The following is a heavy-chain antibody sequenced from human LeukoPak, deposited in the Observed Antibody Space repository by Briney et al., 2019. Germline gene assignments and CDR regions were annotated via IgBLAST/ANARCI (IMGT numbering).Heavy chain of an antibody. V-gene: IGHV3-74*01. Sequence: GGSLRLSCAASGLTFSSHWMHWVRQAPGKGLVWVSRITNDGSSTTHADSVKGRFTISRDNSKNTLFLQMNSLRAEDSAVYYCATDREGDPSAYYLVGGQGTLITVSS. CDR1: GLTFSSHW. D-gene: IGHD3-22*01. J-gene: IGHJ4*02. CDR2: ITNDGSST. CDR3: ATDREGDPSAYYLV.